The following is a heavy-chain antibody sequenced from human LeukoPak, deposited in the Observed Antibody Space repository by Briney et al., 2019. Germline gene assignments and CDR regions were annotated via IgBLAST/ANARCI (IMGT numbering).Heavy chain of an antibody. CDR2: VYYSGKT. V-gene: IGHV4-39*01. CDR3: ARQGYADFSPRPFDY. J-gene: IGHJ4*02. Sequence: PSETLTLTCTVSGGSISNSGYYWGWIRQPPGKGLEWIGSVYYSGKTNYNPSLKNRVTISVDTFKNQFSLKLRSVTAADTAVFYCARQGYADFSPRPFDYWGQGTLVTVSS. CDR1: GGSISNSGYY. D-gene: IGHD4-17*01.